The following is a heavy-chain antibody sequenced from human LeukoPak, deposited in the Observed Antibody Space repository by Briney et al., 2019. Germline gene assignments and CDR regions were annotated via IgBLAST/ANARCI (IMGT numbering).Heavy chain of an antibody. J-gene: IGHJ5*02. CDR1: GGSISSYY. V-gene: IGHV4-59*01. D-gene: IGHD3-10*01. Sequence: PSETLSLTCTVSGGSISSYYWSWLRQPPGKGLEWIGYIYYSGSTNYNPSLKSRVTISVDTSKNQFSLKLTSVTAADTAVYYCARGGSWFDPWGQGTLVTVSS. CDR2: IYYSGST. CDR3: ARGGSWFDP.